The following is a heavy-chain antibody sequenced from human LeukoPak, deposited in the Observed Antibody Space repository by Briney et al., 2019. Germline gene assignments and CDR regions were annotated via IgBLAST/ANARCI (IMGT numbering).Heavy chain of an antibody. V-gene: IGHV4-59*01. Sequence: PSETLSLTCTVSGGSISSYYWSWIRQPPGKGLEWIGYIYYSGSTNYNPSLKSRVTISVDTSKNQFSLKLSSVTAADTAVYYCASYSYYYVSSGYFDYWGQGTLVTVSS. CDR2: IYYSGST. CDR3: ASYSYYYVSSGYFDY. CDR1: GGSISSYY. D-gene: IGHD3-22*01. J-gene: IGHJ4*02.